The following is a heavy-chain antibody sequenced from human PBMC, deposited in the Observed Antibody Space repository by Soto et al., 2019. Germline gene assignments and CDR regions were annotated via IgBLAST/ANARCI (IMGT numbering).Heavy chain of an antibody. J-gene: IGHJ5*02. D-gene: IGHD6-19*01. Sequence: GASVKVSCKASGCTFTSYGMHWVRQAPGQSLEWLGWINTGDGETRYSQNFQDRVTITRETSASTVYMDLSSLRSEDTAVYFCAREVRSAGEDRRGQGTLGTVSS. CDR1: GCTFTSYG. CDR3: AREVRSAGEDR. CDR2: INTGDGET. V-gene: IGHV1-3*04.